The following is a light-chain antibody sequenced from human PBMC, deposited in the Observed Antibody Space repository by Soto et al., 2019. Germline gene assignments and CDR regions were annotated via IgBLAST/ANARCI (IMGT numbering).Light chain of an antibody. CDR3: CSYAGSVV. CDR2: EGS. J-gene: IGLJ2*01. CDR1: SSDVGSYNL. V-gene: IGLV2-23*01. Sequence: QSALTQPASVSGSPGQSITISCTGTSSDVGSYNLVSWYQQHPGKAPKLMIYEGSKRPSGVSNRFSGSKSGNTASLTISGLQAEDEADYYCCSYAGSVVFGGGTQLT.